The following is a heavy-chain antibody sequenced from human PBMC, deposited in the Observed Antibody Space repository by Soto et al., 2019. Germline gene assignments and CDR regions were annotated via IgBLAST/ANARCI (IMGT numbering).Heavy chain of an antibody. J-gene: IGHJ4*02. CDR1: GFTFSSYS. D-gene: IGHD3-22*01. CDR2: ISSSSSYI. V-gene: IGHV3-21*01. CDR3: ARAHHITMIVVYDY. Sequence: GGSLRLSCAASGFTFSSYSMNWVRQAPGKGLEWVSSISSSSSYIYYADSVKGRFTISRDNAKNSLYLQMNSLRAEDTAVYYCARAHHITMIVVYDYWGQGTLVTVSS.